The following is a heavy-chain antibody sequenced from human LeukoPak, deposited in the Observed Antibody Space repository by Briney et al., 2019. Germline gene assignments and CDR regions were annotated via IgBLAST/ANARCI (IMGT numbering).Heavy chain of an antibody. D-gene: IGHD6-13*01. CDR1: GFTFSSYS. V-gene: IGHV3-21*01. CDR2: ISNSSSYI. CDR3: ARKGCSWYFDY. J-gene: IGHJ4*02. Sequence: PGGALRLSCAASGFTFSSYSMNWVRQAPGKGLDWVSSISNSSSYIYYADSVKGRFTISRDNAKNSLYLQMNSLRAEDTAVYYCARKGCSWYFDYWGQGTLVTVSS.